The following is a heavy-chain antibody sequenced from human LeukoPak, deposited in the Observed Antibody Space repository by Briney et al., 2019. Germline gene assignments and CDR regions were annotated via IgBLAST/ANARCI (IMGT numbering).Heavy chain of an antibody. CDR1: VGSISSYY. D-gene: IGHD4-17*01. Sequence: SETLSLTCTVSVGSISSYYWSWIRQPAGKGLEWIGRIYISGSTNYNPSLKSRVTMSVDTSKNQFSLKMSSVAAADTAVYYCARRTVTGYFDYWGREPWSPSPQ. J-gene: IGHJ4*02. CDR2: IYISGST. CDR3: ARRTVTGYFDY. V-gene: IGHV4-4*07.